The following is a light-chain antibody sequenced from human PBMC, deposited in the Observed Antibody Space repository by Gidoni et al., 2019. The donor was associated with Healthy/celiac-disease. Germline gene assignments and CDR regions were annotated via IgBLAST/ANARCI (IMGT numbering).Light chain of an antibody. CDR3: QQF. CDR2: GAS. V-gene: IGKV3-20*01. J-gene: IGKJ4*01. Sequence: EIVLTQSPGALSLSPGERATLSCRASQSVSSSYLAWYQQKPGQAPRLLIYGASSRATGIPDRFSGSGSGTDFTLTISRLEPEDVAVYYCQQFFGGGTKVEIK. CDR1: QSVSSSY.